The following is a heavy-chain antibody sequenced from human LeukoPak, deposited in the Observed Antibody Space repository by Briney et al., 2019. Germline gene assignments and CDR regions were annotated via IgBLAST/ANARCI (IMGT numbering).Heavy chain of an antibody. D-gene: IGHD3-10*01. Sequence: SGPALVKPTQTLTLTCTFSGFSLRTSGMCVSWIRQPPGKALEWLARIDWDDDKYYSTSLKTRLTISKDTSKNQVVLTMTNMDPVDTATYYCARIRSGSGMLSIDYWGQGTLVTVSS. CDR2: IDWDDDK. CDR3: ARIRSGSGMLSIDY. J-gene: IGHJ4*02. V-gene: IGHV2-70*11. CDR1: GFSLRTSGMC.